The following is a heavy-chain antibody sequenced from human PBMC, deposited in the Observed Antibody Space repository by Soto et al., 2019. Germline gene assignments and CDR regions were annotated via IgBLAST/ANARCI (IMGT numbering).Heavy chain of an antibody. CDR1: GFTFSSYV. CDR3: AKRSGVGEPYFDT. D-gene: IGHD1-26*01. V-gene: IGHV3-23*01. J-gene: IGHJ4*02. Sequence: EVQLLESGGGLVQPGGSLRLSCAASGFTFSSYVMSWVRQAPGKGLEWVSTITSGGTTYYAESLKGQLTISRDNSKNTLYLEMNSLRAEDTAVYYCAKRSGVGEPYFDTWGQGTLVTVSS. CDR2: ITSGGTT.